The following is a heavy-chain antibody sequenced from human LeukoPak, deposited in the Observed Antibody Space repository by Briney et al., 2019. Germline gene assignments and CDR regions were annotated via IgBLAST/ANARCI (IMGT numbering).Heavy chain of an antibody. J-gene: IGHJ5*02. V-gene: IGHV1-2*02. CDR1: GYTFTGYY. D-gene: IGHD6-13*01. CDR2: INPNSGGT. Sequence: ASVKVSCKASGYTFTGYYMHWVRQAPGQGLEWMGWINPNSGGTNYAQKFQGRVTMTRDTSISTAYMELSRLRSDDTAVYYCARADSSWYAVWFDPWGQGTLVTVSS. CDR3: ARADSSWYAVWFDP.